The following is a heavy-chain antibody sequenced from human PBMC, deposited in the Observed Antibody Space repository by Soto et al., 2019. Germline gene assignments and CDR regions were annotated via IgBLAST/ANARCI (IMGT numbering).Heavy chain of an antibody. V-gene: IGHV3-30*18. D-gene: IGHD3-10*01. CDR2: ISYDGSNK. Sequence: QVQLVESGGGVVQPGRSLRLSCAASGFTFSSXGMHWVRXAPXKGLEWVAVISYDGSNKYYADSVKGRFTISRDNSKNTLYLQMNSLRAEDTAVYXCXXXXXYXXSXXXXXXIXGXGTMVTVSS. J-gene: IGHJ3*02. CDR3: XXXXXYXXSXXXXXXI. CDR1: GFTFSSXG.